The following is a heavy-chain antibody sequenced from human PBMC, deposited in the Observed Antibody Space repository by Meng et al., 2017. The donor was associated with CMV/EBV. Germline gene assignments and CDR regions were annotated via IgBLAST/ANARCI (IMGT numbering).Heavy chain of an antibody. Sequence: GGSLRLSCAASGFTFSSYEMNWVRQAPGKGPEWVSYISSSGSTIYYADSVKGRFTISRDNAKNSLYLQMNSLRAEDTAVYYCARADGVYSSSWYWFDPWGQGTLVTVSS. V-gene: IGHV3-48*03. D-gene: IGHD6-13*01. CDR2: ISSSGSTI. CDR3: ARADGVYSSSWYWFDP. J-gene: IGHJ5*02. CDR1: GFTFSSYE.